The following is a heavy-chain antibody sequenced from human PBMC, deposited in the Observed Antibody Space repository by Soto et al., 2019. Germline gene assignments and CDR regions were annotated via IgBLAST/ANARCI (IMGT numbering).Heavy chain of an antibody. D-gene: IGHD1-7*01. V-gene: IGHV4-31*03. Sequence: QVQLQESGPGLVKPSQTLSLTCTVSGGSISSGGYYWSWIRQHPGKGLEWIGYIYYSGSTNYNPSLKSRVTISVDTSKNQFSLKLSSVTAADTAVYYCAGKGYNWNYGWFDPWGQGTLVTVSS. CDR3: AGKGYNWNYGWFDP. CDR1: GGSISSGGYY. J-gene: IGHJ5*02. CDR2: IYYSGST.